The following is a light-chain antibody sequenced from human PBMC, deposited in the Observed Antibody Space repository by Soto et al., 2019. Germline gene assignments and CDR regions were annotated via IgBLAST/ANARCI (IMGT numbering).Light chain of an antibody. V-gene: IGKV3-11*01. J-gene: IGKJ1*01. CDR3: QQRYYWPRT. CDR2: DVS. Sequence: DIVLTQSPATLSLSPGERATLSCRPSEDVGNSLAWYQQSPGQSPRLLIYDVSNKATGIPSRFSGSDSGADCTLIISSLAPDDFAIYYCQQRYYWPRTFGQGTRVEI. CDR1: EDVGNS.